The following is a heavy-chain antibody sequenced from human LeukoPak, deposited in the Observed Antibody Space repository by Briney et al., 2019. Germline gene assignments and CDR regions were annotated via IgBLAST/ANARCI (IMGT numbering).Heavy chain of an antibody. Sequence: PSETLSLTCAVYGGSFSGYYWSWIRQPPGKGLEWIGEINHSGSTNYNPSLKSRVTISVDTSKNQFSLKLSSVTAADTAVYYCARGPPPLGYCSGGSCYSMSNWFDPWGQGTLVTVSS. J-gene: IGHJ5*02. D-gene: IGHD2-15*01. V-gene: IGHV4-34*01. CDR2: INHSGST. CDR1: GGSFSGYY. CDR3: ARGPPPLGYCSGGSCYSMSNWFDP.